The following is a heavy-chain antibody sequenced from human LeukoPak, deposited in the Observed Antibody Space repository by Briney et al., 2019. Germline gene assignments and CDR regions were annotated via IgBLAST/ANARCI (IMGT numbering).Heavy chain of an antibody. CDR2: INPNSGGT. Sequence: GASVKVSCKASGYTFTGYYMHWVRQAPGQGLEWMGRINPNSGGTNYAQKFQGRVTMTRDTSISTAYMELSRLRSDDTAVYYCVAATVTTSDAFDIWGQGTMVTVSS. D-gene: IGHD4-17*01. CDR3: VAATVTTSDAFDI. V-gene: IGHV1-2*06. CDR1: GYTFTGYY. J-gene: IGHJ3*02.